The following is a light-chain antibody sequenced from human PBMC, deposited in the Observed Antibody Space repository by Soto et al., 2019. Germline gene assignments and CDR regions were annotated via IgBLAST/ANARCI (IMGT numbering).Light chain of an antibody. J-gene: IGLJ3*02. CDR1: SSDVGAYNL. CDR3: CSYAGSRTFV. Sequence: QSALTQPASVSGSPEQSITISCTGTSSDVGAYNLVSWYQQHPGKAPRLIIYEDSKRPSGISPRFSGSKSDNTASLTISGLRAEDEAHYHCCSYAGSRTFVFGGGTKSPS. V-gene: IGLV2-23*01. CDR2: EDS.